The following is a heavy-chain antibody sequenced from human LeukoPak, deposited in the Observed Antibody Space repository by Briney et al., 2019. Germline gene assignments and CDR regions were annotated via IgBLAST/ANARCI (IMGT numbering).Heavy chain of an antibody. CDR3: ARGPPPNYYYYMDV. CDR2: IIPIFGTA. CDR1: GGTFSSYA. J-gene: IGHJ6*03. V-gene: IGHV1-69*13. Sequence: SVKVSCKASGGTFSSYAISWVRRAPGQGLEWMGGIIPIFGTANYAQKFQGRVTITADESTSTAYMELSSLRSEDTAVYYCARGPPPNYYYYMDVWGKGATVTVSS.